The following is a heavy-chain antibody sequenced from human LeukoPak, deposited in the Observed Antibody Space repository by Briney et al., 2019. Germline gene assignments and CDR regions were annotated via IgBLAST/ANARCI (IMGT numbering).Heavy chain of an antibody. CDR2: IYYGGST. CDR3: ARDTAPLAAAGTIDP. Sequence: SETLSLTCTVSGGSISSSRYFWGWIRQPPGKGLEWIGSIYYGGSTYYNPSLKSRVTISLDTSKNPFSLKLSSVTAADTAVYYCARDTAPLAAAGTIDPWGQGTLVTVSS. D-gene: IGHD6-13*01. CDR1: GGSISSSRYF. V-gene: IGHV4-39*07. J-gene: IGHJ5*02.